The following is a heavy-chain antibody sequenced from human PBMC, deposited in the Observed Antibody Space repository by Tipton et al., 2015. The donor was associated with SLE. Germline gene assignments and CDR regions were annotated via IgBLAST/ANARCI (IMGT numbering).Heavy chain of an antibody. CDR3: ARGGGSYTVRGRYFDY. Sequence: TLSLTCIVSGGSFSNHYYTWIRQPPGKGLEWIGNIYYSGSTYYNPSLKSRVTISVDTSKNQFSLKLSSVTAADTAVYYCARGGGSYTVRGRYFDYWGQGTLVTVSS. J-gene: IGHJ4*02. CDR2: IYYSGST. CDR1: GGSFSNHY. D-gene: IGHD2-15*01. V-gene: IGHV4-59*11.